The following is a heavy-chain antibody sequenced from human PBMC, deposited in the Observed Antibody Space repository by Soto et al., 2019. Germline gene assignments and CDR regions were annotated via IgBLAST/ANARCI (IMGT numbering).Heavy chain of an antibody. CDR1: GSSMSSYY. CDR3: ARRYGYSFDY. J-gene: IGHJ4*02. Sequence: QVQLQESGPGLVKPSETLSLTCTVSGSSMSSYYWSWIRQPPGKGLEWIGYIYYSGSTNYNPSLKSRVTISVDTSKNQFSLKLSSVTAADTAVYYCARRYGYSFDYWGQGTLVTVSS. D-gene: IGHD1-1*01. CDR2: IYYSGST. V-gene: IGHV4-59*08.